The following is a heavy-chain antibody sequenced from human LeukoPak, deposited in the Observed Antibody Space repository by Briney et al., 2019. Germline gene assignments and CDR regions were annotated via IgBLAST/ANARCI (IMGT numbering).Heavy chain of an antibody. V-gene: IGHV1-46*01. CDR2: INPSGGST. D-gene: IGHD2-2*01. Sequence: ASVKVSCKASGYTFTSYYMHWVRQAPGQGLEWMGIINPSGGSTSYAQKFQGRVTMTRDTSTSTVYMELGSLRSEDTAVYYCARGPPSTSWYDPRRYYYYYMDVWGKGTTVTVSS. J-gene: IGHJ6*03. CDR3: ARGPPSTSWYDPRRYYYYYMDV. CDR1: GYTFTSYY.